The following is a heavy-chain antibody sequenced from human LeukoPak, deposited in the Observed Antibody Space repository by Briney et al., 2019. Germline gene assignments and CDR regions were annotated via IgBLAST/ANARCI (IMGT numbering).Heavy chain of an antibody. CDR2: IYYSGST. Sequence: PSETLSLTCTVSGGSISSSSYYWGWIRQPPGKGLEWIGSIYYSGSTYYNPSLKSRVTMSVDTSKNQFSLKLSSVTAADTAVYYCARTSMEGGTTRSLDYWGQGTLVTVSS. CDR3: ARTSMEGGTTRSLDY. CDR1: GGSISSSSYY. D-gene: IGHD1-1*01. J-gene: IGHJ4*02. V-gene: IGHV4-39*07.